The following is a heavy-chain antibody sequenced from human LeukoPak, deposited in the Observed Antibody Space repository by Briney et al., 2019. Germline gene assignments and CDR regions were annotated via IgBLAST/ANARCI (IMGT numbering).Heavy chain of an antibody. CDR3: AKTHSYPNYGDLYYYCGMDV. Sequence: GGSLRLSCAASGFTFSSYGMHWVRQAPGKGLEWVAVTSYDGSNKYYADSVKGRFTISRDNSKNTLYLQMNSLRAEDTAVYYCAKTHSYPNYGDLYYYCGMDVWGQGTTVTVSS. J-gene: IGHJ6*02. CDR2: TSYDGSNK. CDR1: GFTFSSYG. D-gene: IGHD4-17*01. V-gene: IGHV3-30*18.